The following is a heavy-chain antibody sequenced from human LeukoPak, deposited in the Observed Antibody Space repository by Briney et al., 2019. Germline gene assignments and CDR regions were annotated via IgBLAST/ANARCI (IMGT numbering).Heavy chain of an antibody. J-gene: IGHJ6*03. V-gene: IGHV1-8*01. D-gene: IGHD2-2*01. CDR2: MNPNSGNT. Sequence: ASVKVSCKASGYTFTSYDINWVRQATGQGLEWMGWMNPNSGNTGYAQKFQGRVTMTRNTSISTAYMELSSLRSEDTAVYYCARKGTSWGRGDYYYYMDVWGKGTTVTVSS. CDR3: ARKGTSWGRGDYYYYMDV. CDR1: GYTFTSYD.